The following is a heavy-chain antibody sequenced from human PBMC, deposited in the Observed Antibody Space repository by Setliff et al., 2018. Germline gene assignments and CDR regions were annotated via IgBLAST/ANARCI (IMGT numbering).Heavy chain of an antibody. CDR3: GRPLVGVTTGFEN. Sequence: SETLSLTCAVSGYSISSGYYWGWIRQPPGKGLEWVGSIYHSESTYYDPSLESRVTISVDTAKNQFSLKLRSVTAADTAVYYCGRPLVGVTTGFENWGQGTLVTVSS. D-gene: IGHD1-26*01. CDR1: GYSISSGYY. V-gene: IGHV4-38-2*01. CDR2: IYHSEST. J-gene: IGHJ4*02.